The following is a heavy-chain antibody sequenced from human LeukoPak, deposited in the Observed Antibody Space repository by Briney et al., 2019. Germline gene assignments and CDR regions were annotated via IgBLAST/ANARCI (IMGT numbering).Heavy chain of an antibody. CDR1: GYTFTGYY. Sequence: ASVKVSCKASGYTFTGYYMHWVRQAPGQGLEWMGRINPNSGGTNYAQKFQGRVTMTRDTSISTAYMELSRLRSDDTAVYCCAREIRSGYYYYMDVWGKGTTVTVSS. CDR2: INPNSGGT. V-gene: IGHV1-2*06. J-gene: IGHJ6*03. CDR3: AREIRSGYYYYMDV.